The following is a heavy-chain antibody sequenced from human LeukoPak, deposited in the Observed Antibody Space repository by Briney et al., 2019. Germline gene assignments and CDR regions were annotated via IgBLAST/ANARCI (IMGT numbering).Heavy chain of an antibody. J-gene: IGHJ4*02. Sequence: SETLSLTCTVSGYSISSGYYWGWIRQPPGKGLEWIGSIYHSGSTYYNPSLKSRVTISVDTSKTQFSLQLSSVPAADTAVYYCARDLSSGYYFFDYWGQGTLVTVSS. CDR2: IYHSGST. V-gene: IGHV4-38-2*02. CDR3: ARDLSSGYYFFDY. D-gene: IGHD3-22*01. CDR1: GYSISSGYY.